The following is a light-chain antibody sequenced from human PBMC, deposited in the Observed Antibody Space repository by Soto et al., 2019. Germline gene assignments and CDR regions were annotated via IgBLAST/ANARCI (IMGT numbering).Light chain of an antibody. V-gene: IGKV3-20*01. CDR1: QSVSSSY. CDR3: QQSYNSPQT. J-gene: IGKJ1*01. CDR2: GAS. Sequence: EIVLTQSPGTLSLSPGERATLSCRASQSVSSSYLAWYQQKPGQAPRLLIYGASSRAIGIPDRFSGRGSGTDFTLTISSLQPEDFATYSCQQSYNSPQTFGRGTKVDIK.